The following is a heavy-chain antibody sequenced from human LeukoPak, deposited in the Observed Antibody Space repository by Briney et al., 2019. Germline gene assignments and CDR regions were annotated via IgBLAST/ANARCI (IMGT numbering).Heavy chain of an antibody. D-gene: IGHD3-10*01. J-gene: IGHJ5*02. V-gene: IGHV4-4*09. CDR2: VHTSGST. CDR1: GGSFTSYY. CDR3: AREYTMVRGVIRWFDP. Sequence: SETLSLTCAVSGGSFTSYYWSWIRQPPGKGLEWLGHVHTSGSTDYNPSLKSRVTISVDTSKNQFSLKLSSVTAADTAVYYCAREYTMVRGVIRWFDPWGQGTLVTVSS.